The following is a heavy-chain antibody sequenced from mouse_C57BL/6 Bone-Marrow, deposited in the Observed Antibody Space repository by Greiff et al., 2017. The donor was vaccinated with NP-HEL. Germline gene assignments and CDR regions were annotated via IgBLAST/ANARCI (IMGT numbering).Heavy chain of an antibody. Sequence: QVQLQQSGAELVKPGASVKMSCKASGYTFTTYPIEWVKQNPGKSLEWIGNFHPYNDDTEYNEKFKNKATLTVEKSSSSVYLELSRLTSDDSSVYYGARGGNPWYCFDYGGQGTALTVSA. CDR3: ARGGNPWYCFDY. CDR1: GYTFTTYP. D-gene: IGHD2-1*01. V-gene: IGHV1-47*01. CDR2: FHPYNDDT. J-gene: IGHJ2*01.